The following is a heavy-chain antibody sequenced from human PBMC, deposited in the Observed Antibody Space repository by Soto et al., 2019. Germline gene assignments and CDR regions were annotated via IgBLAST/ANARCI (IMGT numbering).Heavy chain of an antibody. CDR3: ASPGYSTSALAY. D-gene: IGHD2-2*01. CDR1: GFTFSTYA. CDR2: ISYDGSNK. Sequence: QVQLVESGGGVVQPGRSLRLSCAASGFTFSTYAMHWVRQAPGKGLEWVAFISYDGSNKYYADSVKGRFTISRDNSENTLYLQMDSLRPEDTALYYCASPGYSTSALAYWGQGTLVTVSS. V-gene: IGHV3-30-3*01. J-gene: IGHJ4*02.